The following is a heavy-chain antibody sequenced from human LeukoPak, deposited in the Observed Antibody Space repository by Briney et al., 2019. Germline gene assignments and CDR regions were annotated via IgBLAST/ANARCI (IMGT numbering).Heavy chain of an antibody. J-gene: IGHJ5*02. CDR1: GGSISSSSYY. D-gene: IGHD2-2*01. CDR2: IYYSGST. V-gene: IGHV4-39*01. Sequence: TSETLSLNCTVSGGSISSSSYYWGWIRQPPGKGLEWIGSIYYSGSTYYNPSLKSRVTISVDTSKNQFSLKLSSVTAADTAVYYCARRDRYQLPYNWFDPWGQGTLVTVSS. CDR3: ARRDRYQLPYNWFDP.